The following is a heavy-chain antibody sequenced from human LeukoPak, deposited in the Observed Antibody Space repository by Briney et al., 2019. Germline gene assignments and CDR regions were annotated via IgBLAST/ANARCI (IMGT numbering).Heavy chain of an antibody. CDR3: AREPVAYYFDY. V-gene: IGHV4-59*12. CDR2: IYYSGST. D-gene: IGHD5-12*01. J-gene: IGHJ4*02. Sequence: SETLSLTCTVSGGSISSYYWSWIRQPPGKGLEWIGYIYYSGSTNYNPSLKSRVTISVDTSKNQFSLKLSSVTAADTAVYYCAREPVAYYFDYWGQGTLVTVSS. CDR1: GGSISSYY.